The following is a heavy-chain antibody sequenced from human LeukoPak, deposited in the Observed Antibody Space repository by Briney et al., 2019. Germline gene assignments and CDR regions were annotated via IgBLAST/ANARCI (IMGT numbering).Heavy chain of an antibody. V-gene: IGHV4-34*01. CDR3: ARGGYYDSSGCYQWNWFVP. CDR2: INHSRSS. CDR1: GGSFRVDY. J-gene: IGHJ5*02. D-gene: IGHD3-22*01. Sequence: SETLSHTCAVHGGSFRVDYRRCIRDPPGKGLGCRGEINHSRSSNYKPSLKSRVIISVDTPKNQFPLKLSSVTAADTAVYCGARGGYYDSSGCYQWNWFVPWGQGTLVPVS.